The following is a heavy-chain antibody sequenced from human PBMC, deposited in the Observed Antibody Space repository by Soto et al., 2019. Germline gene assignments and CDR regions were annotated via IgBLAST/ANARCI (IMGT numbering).Heavy chain of an antibody. CDR2: IYYSGST. CDR1: DDSISSGDYY. CDR3: ARDGFFGRSGYFDY. D-gene: IGHD3-3*01. V-gene: IGHV4-30-4*01. Sequence: PSETLSLTCTVSDDSISSGDYYWNWIRQAPGKGLQWIGNIYYSGSTDYSPSLRGRVFISMDTSKNQFSLRLSSVTAADTAVHYCARDGFFGRSGYFDYWGKG. J-gene: IGHJ4*02.